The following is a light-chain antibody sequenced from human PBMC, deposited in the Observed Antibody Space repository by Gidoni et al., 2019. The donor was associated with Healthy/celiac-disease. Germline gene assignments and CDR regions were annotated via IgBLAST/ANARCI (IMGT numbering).Light chain of an antibody. V-gene: IGKV4-1*01. J-gene: IGKJ1*01. CDR3: QQYYSTPPRT. Sequence: DIVMTQSPDSLAVSLGERATITCQSSQSVLYSSNNKNYLAWYQQKPGQPPKLLLYWASTRESGVPDRFSGSGSGTDFTLLIISLLAEDVAVYYCQQYYSTPPRTFGQGTKVEIK. CDR1: QSVLYSSNNKNY. CDR2: WAS.